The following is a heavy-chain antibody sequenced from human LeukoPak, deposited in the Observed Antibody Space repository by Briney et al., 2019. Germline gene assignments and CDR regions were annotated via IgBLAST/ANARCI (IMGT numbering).Heavy chain of an antibody. V-gene: IGHV3-7*01. D-gene: IGHD5-12*01. J-gene: IGHJ4*02. CDR2: IKQDGSEK. CDR3: ARAPHKTQRWLQGFDY. CDR1: GFTFSSYW. Sequence: GGSLRLSCAASGFTFSSYWMSWVRQAPGKGLEWVANIKQDGSEKYYVDSVKGRFTISRDDAKNSLYLQMNSLRAEDTAVYYCARAPHKTQRWLQGFDYWGQGTLVTVSS.